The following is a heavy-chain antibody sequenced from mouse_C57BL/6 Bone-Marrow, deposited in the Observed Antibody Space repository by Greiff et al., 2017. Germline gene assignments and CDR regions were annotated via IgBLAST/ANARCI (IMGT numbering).Heavy chain of an antibody. V-gene: IGHV1-19*01. D-gene: IGHD1-1*01. CDR1: GYTFTDYY. Sequence: SGPVLVKPGASVKMSCKASGYTFTDYYMNWVKQSHGKSLEWIGVINPYNGGTSYNQKFKGKATLIVDKSSSTAYMELNSLTSEDSAVYYCARSHYYYYAMDYWGQGTSVTVSS. J-gene: IGHJ4*01. CDR2: INPYNGGT. CDR3: ARSHYYYYAMDY.